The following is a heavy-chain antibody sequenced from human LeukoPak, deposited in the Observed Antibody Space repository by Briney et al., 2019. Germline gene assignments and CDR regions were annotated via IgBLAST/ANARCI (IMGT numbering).Heavy chain of an antibody. CDR2: ISYDGSNK. CDR1: GFTFSSYG. CDR3: AKARVFLALLL. V-gene: IGHV3-30*18. J-gene: IGHJ4*02. D-gene: IGHD3-3*01. Sequence: GGSLRLSCAASGFTFSSYGMHWVRQAPGKGLEWVAVISYDGSNKYYADSVKGRFTISRDNSKNTLYLQMNSLKAEDTAVYYCAKARVFLALLLWGQGTLVTVSS.